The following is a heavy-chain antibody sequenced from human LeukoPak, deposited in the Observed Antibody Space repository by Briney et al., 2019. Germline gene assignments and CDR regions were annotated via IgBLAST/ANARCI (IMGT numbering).Heavy chain of an antibody. Sequence: GGSLRLSCAASGFTFSSYGMHWVRQAPGKGLEWVAVIWYDGSNKYYADSVKGRFTISRDNSKNTLYLQMNSLRAEDTAVYHCAKDLKPYTSGWYGDYWGQGTLVTVSS. V-gene: IGHV3-30*02. D-gene: IGHD6-19*01. CDR2: IWYDGSNK. J-gene: IGHJ4*02. CDR1: GFTFSSYG. CDR3: AKDLKPYTSGWYGDY.